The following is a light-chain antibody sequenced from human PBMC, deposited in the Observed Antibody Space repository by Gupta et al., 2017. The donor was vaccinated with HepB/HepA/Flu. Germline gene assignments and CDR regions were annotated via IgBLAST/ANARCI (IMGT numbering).Light chain of an antibody. CDR2: DVS. Sequence: QSALTHPASVSGSPGQSITISCTGTSSDVGGYNYVSWYQQHPGKAPKLMIYDVSNRPSGVSKRFSGSKSGNTASLTISGLQAEDEADYYCSSYTSSSTRVFGTGTKVTVL. V-gene: IGLV2-14*01. J-gene: IGLJ1*01. CDR3: SSYTSSSTRV. CDR1: SSDVGGYNY.